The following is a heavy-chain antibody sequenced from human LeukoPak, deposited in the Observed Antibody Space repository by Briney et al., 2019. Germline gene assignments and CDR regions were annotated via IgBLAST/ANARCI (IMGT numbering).Heavy chain of an antibody. V-gene: IGHV3-30*18. Sequence: HPGGSLRLSCAASGFTFSSYGMHWIRQAPGKGLGWVAVISYDGSNKYYADSVKGRFTISRDNSKNTLYLQMNSLRAEDTAVYYCAKGGGWLPDYWGQGTLVTVSS. J-gene: IGHJ4*02. CDR3: AKGGGWLPDY. D-gene: IGHD6-19*01. CDR1: GFTFSSYG. CDR2: ISYDGSNK.